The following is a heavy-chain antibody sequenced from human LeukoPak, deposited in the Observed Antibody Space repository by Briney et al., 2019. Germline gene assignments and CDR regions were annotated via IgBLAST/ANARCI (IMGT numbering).Heavy chain of an antibody. J-gene: IGHJ5*02. D-gene: IGHD4-11*01. CDR2: INTNTGNP. CDR3: ARLMTTHPLLGWFDP. Sequence: ASVKVSCKASGYTFTSYAMNWVRQAPGQGLEWMGWINTNTGNPTYAQGFTGRFVFSLDTSVSTAYLQISSLKAEDTAVYYCARLMTTHPLLGWFDPWGQGTLVTVSS. CDR1: GYTFTSYA. V-gene: IGHV7-4-1*02.